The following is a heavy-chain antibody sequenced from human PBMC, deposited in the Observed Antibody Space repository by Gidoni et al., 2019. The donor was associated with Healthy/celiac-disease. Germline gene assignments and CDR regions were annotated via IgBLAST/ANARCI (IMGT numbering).Heavy chain of an antibody. CDR2: IWYDGSNK. Sequence: QVQLVESGGGVVQPGRSLRLSCAASGFTFSSYGMHWVRQAPGKGLEWVAVIWYDGSNKYYADSVKGRFTISRDNSKNTLYLQMNSLRAEDTAVYYCARDWAISSSRAHTIDYWGQGTLVTVSS. D-gene: IGHD6-13*01. CDR1: GFTFSSYG. V-gene: IGHV3-33*01. CDR3: ARDWAISSSRAHTIDY. J-gene: IGHJ4*02.